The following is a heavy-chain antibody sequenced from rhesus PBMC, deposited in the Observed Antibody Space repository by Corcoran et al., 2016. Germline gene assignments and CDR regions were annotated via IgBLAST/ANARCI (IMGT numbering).Heavy chain of an antibody. CDR2: ITYSGST. J-gene: IGHJ4*01. V-gene: IGHV4-122*02. D-gene: IGHD6-25*01. Sequence: QVQLQESGPGLVKPSETLSLTCAVSGYSISSGYYYWSWIRQPPGKGLEWIGYITYSGSTSYNPSLKSRVTISRDTSKSQFSLKLSSVTAADTAVYYCARETMAAAATFDYWGQGVLVTVSS. CDR3: ARETMAAAATFDY. CDR1: GYSISSGYYY.